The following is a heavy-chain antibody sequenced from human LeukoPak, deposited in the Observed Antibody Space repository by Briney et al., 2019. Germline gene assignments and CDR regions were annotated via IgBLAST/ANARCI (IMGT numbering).Heavy chain of an antibody. J-gene: IGHJ6*03. D-gene: IGHD5-18*01. CDR2: IHYSGST. V-gene: IGHV4-59*01. CDR1: GGSISSYY. CDR3: ARGPGREQLWLSYYYYYMDV. Sequence: SETLSLTCTVSGGSISSYYWSWIRQPPGKGLEWIGYIHYSGSTNYNPSLKSRVTISVDTSKNQFSLKVNSVTAADTAVYYCARGPGREQLWLSYYYYYMDVWGKGTTVTISS.